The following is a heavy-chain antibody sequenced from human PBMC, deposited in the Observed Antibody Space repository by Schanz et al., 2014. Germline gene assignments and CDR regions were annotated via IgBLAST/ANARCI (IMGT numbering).Heavy chain of an antibody. CDR2: IIPILDKT. Sequence: QVQLVQSGAEVKKPGSSVKVSCKASGGTFSSSTLTWVRQAPGQGLEWMGRIIPILDKTNYAQKFQGRVTMTADKSTSTVCMEVSGLRSEDTAVYYCATNSPFRMVRGSNAFDAWGQGTMVTVAS. CDR1: GGTFSSST. D-gene: IGHD3-10*01. J-gene: IGHJ3*01. V-gene: IGHV1-69*02. CDR3: ATNSPFRMVRGSNAFDA.